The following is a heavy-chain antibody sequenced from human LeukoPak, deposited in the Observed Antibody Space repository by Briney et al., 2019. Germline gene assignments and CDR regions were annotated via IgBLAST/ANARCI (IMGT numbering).Heavy chain of an antibody. V-gene: IGHV3-49*03. CDR2: IRSKSYGGTA. CDR3: TREIRYFDWFQADY. D-gene: IGHD3-9*01. CDR1: GFTFGDYS. Sequence: GGSLRLSCTTSGFTFGDYSMSWFRQAPGKGLEWVGFIRSKSYGGTAEYAASVKGRFTISRDDSNSIAYLQMDSLKTEDTAVYYCTREIRYFDWFQADYWGQGTLVTVSS. J-gene: IGHJ4*02.